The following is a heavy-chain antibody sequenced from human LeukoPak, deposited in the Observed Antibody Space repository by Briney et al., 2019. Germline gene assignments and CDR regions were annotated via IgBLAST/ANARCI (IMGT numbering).Heavy chain of an antibody. V-gene: IGHV4-39*07. D-gene: IGHD3-10*01. CDR2: IYYSGDT. CDR1: GGPIGNNRYY. J-gene: IGHJ4*02. Sequence: PSETLSLTCTVSGGPIGNNRYYWGWIRQPPGKGLEWIGNIYYSGDTSYNPSLKSRVTMSVNTPKNQFSLKLSSVTAADTAVYYCARDRIRFGELSYFDYWGQGSLVTVSP. CDR3: ARDRIRFGELSYFDY.